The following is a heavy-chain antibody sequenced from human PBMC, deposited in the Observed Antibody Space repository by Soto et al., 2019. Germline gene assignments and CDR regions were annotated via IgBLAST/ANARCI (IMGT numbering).Heavy chain of an antibody. D-gene: IGHD3-3*01. CDR1: GFTFSSYA. CDR2: ISYDGSNK. CDR3: ARDMWYYGFWSGYSQVYYYYGMDV. V-gene: IGHV3-30-3*01. Sequence: GGSLRLSCAVSGFTFSSYAMHWVRQAPGKGLEWVAVISYDGSNKYYADSVKGRFTISRDNYKDTLYLQMNSLRAEDTAVYYCARDMWYYGFWSGYSQVYYYYGMDVWGQGTTVTVSS. J-gene: IGHJ6*02.